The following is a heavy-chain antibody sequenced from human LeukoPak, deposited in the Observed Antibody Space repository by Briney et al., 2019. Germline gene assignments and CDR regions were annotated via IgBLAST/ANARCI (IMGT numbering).Heavy chain of an antibody. Sequence: GGSLRLSCTASGLTFSTSGFNWVRQAPGKGLEWVASIGPTGFDRYHADSIKGRFTISRDNANNFLYLQMNSLRAEDTAVYYCATETNGRHYDYWGQGTLLTVSS. D-gene: IGHD1-14*01. CDR3: ATETNGRHYDY. J-gene: IGHJ4*02. CDR1: GLTFSTSG. V-gene: IGHV3-21*06. CDR2: IGPTGFDR.